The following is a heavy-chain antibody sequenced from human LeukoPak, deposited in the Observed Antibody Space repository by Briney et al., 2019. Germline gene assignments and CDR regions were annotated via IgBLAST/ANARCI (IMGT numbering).Heavy chain of an antibody. V-gene: IGHV1-2*06. CDR2: INPNSGGT. J-gene: IGHJ6*03. CDR1: GYTFTGYD. Sequence: ASVKVSCKASGYTFTGYDMHWVRQAPGQGLEWMGRINPNSGGTNYAQKFQGRVTMTRDTSISTAYMELSRLRSDDTAVYYCASELSRYYYYYMDVWGKGTTVTVSS. CDR3: ASELSRYYYYYMDV.